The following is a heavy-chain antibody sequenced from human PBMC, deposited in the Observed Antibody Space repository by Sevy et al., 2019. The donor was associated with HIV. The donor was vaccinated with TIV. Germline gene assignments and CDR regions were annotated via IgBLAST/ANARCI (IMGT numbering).Heavy chain of an antibody. D-gene: IGHD5-12*01. CDR2: IYYSGST. CDR3: ARINIVATIWGPSNWFDP. CDR1: GGSISSYY. Sequence: SETLSLTCTVSGGSISSYYWSWIRQPPGMGLEWIGYIYYSGSTNYNPSLKSRVTISVDTSKNQFSLKLSSVTAADTAVYYCARINIVATIWGPSNWFDPWGQGTLVTVSS. V-gene: IGHV4-59*01. J-gene: IGHJ5*02.